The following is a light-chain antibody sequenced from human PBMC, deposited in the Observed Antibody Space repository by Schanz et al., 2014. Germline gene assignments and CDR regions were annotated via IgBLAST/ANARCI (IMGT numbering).Light chain of an antibody. CDR1: QSVNNW. CDR3: QQYYSYPLT. V-gene: IGKV1-5*01. Sequence: DIQMTQSPSILSASVGDRVTITCRASQSVNNWLAWYQQKPGQAPKLLIYDASSLRSGVPSAFSGSGSGTEFTLTISSLQSEDFATYYCQQYYSYPLTFGGGTKVEIK. CDR2: DAS. J-gene: IGKJ4*01.